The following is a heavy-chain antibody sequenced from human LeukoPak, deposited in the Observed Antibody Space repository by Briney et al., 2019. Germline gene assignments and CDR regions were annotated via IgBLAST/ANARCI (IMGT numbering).Heavy chain of an antibody. D-gene: IGHD3-10*01. CDR2: MNPNSGNT. V-gene: IGHV1-8*01. J-gene: IGHJ4*02. Sequence: GASVKVSCKAAGYTFTSYDINWVRQATGQGLEWMGWMNPNSGNTGYAQKFQGRVTLTRNTAISTAYRELSSLRSEDTAVYYCARDPYGSVSYSNFDYWGQGTLVTVSS. CDR3: ARDPYGSVSYSNFDY. CDR1: GYTFTSYD.